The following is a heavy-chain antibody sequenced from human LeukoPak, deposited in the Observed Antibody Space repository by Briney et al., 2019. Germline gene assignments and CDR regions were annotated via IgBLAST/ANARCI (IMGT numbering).Heavy chain of an antibody. CDR2: ISAFIGDT. D-gene: IGHD6-13*01. J-gene: IGHJ4*02. CDR3: SRDHSRSGHSFDY. V-gene: IGHV1-18*01. Sequence: ASVKVSCKASGYTFTHYAISWVRQAPGQGLEWMGWISAFIGDTNFAQKLQDRVTITTDTSTTTAYMELSSLRSDDTAVYYCSRDHSRSGHSFDYLRQGAMVTVSS. CDR1: GYTFTHYA.